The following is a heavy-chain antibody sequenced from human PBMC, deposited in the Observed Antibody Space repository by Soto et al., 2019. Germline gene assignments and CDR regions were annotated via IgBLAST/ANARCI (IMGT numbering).Heavy chain of an antibody. CDR2: ISYDGSNK. V-gene: IGHV3-30-3*01. D-gene: IGHD1-20*01. Sequence: PGGSLRLSCAASGFTFSSYAMHWVRQAPGKGLEWVAVISYDGSNKYYADSVKGRFTISRDNSKNTLYLQMNSLRAEDTAVYYCARDLTVGYYYYYGMDVWGQGTTVTVSS. J-gene: IGHJ6*02. CDR3: ARDLTVGYYYYYGMDV. CDR1: GFTFSSYA.